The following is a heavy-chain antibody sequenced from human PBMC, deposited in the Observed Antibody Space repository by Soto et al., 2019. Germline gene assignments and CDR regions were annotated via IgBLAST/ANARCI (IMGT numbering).Heavy chain of an antibody. CDR3: ARGDSNGWYFDY. CDR2: INPSGGST. CDR1: GYRFTTYQ. Sequence: ASVKVSCKASGYRFTTYQMHWVRQAPGQGLEWMGTINPSGGSTSYAQRFQGRVTMTRDTSTSTVHMQLSSLRSEDTALYYCARGDSNGWYFDYWGQGTLVTVSS. J-gene: IGHJ4*02. V-gene: IGHV1-46*01. D-gene: IGHD6-19*01.